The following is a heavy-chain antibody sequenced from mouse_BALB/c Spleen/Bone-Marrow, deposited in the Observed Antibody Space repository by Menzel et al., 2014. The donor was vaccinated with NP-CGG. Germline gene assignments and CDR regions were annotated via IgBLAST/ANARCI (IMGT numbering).Heavy chain of an antibody. Sequence: EVQLVESGGGLVQPGGSLKLSCAASGFTFSSYGMSWGRQTPDKRLELVATINNNDGNAYYPDSVKGRFTISRDNAKNTLYLQMSSLKSEDTAMYYCARDNYGSRFDYWGQGTTLPVSS. CDR1: GFTFSSYG. V-gene: IGHV5-6-3*01. D-gene: IGHD1-1*01. J-gene: IGHJ2*01. CDR2: INNNDGNA. CDR3: ARDNYGSRFDY.